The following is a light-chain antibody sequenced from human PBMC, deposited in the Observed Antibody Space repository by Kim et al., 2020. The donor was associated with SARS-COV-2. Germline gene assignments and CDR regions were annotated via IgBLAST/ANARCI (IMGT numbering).Light chain of an antibody. Sequence: SYELTQPPSVSVAPGKTARITCGGNNIGSKSVHWYQQKPGQAPVLVIYYDSDRPSGLPERFSGSHSGNTATLTISRVVAGDEADYYCQVWDSSSDHPVFGGGTKLTVL. J-gene: IGLJ3*02. V-gene: IGLV3-21*04. CDR2: YDS. CDR3: QVWDSSSDHPV. CDR1: NIGSKS.